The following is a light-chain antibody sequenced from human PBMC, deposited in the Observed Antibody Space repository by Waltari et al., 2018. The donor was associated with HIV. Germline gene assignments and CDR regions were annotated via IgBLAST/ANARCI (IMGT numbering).Light chain of an antibody. Sequence: QTVVTQEPSFSVSPGGTVTLTCGLSSGSVSTSYYPSWYQQTPGQAPRTLIYSTNTRTSGVPDCCSDSILGNKAALTITGAQADDESDYYCVLYMGSGSCMFGGGTKLTVL. J-gene: IGLJ3*02. CDR1: SGSVSTSYY. V-gene: IGLV8-61*02. CDR3: VLYMGSGSCM. CDR2: STN.